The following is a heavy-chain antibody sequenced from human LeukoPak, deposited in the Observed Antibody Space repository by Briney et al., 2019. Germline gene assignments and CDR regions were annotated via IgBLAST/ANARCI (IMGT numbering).Heavy chain of an antibody. CDR2: IIPILGIA. D-gene: IGHD1-26*01. V-gene: IGHV1-69*04. Sequence: ASVKVSCKASGGTFSSYAISWVRQAPGQGVEWMGRIIPILGIANYAQKLQGRVTITADKSTSTAYMELSSLRSEDTAVYYCGSGSYPRGDDYYGMDVWGQGTTVTASS. J-gene: IGHJ6*02. CDR3: GSGSYPRGDDYYGMDV. CDR1: GGTFSSYA.